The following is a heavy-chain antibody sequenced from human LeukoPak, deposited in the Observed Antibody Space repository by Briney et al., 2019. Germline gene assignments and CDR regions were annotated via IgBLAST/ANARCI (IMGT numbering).Heavy chain of an antibody. CDR2: ISSSSSYI. CDR3: ASSQGAAAGTKDY. Sequence: GGSLRLSCAASGFTFSSYSMNWVRQAPGKGLEWVSSISSSSSYIYYADSVKGRFTISRDNSKNTLYLQMNRLRAEDTAVYYCASSQGAAAGTKDYWGQGTLVTVSS. V-gene: IGHV3-21*04. D-gene: IGHD6-13*01. J-gene: IGHJ4*02. CDR1: GFTFSSYS.